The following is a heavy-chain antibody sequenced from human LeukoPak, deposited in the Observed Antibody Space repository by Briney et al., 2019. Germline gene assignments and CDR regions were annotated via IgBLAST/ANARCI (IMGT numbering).Heavy chain of an antibody. V-gene: IGHV1-69*04. D-gene: IGHD3-22*01. CDR3: ADGYYYDSSGYLSHSFDY. CDR1: GGTFSSYA. Sequence: SVKVSCKASGGTFSSYAISWVRQAPGQGLEWMGRIIPILGIANYAQKFQGRVTITADKSTSTAYMELSSLRSEDTAVYYCADGYYYDSSGYLSHSFDYWGQGTLVTVSS. J-gene: IGHJ4*02. CDR2: IIPILGIA.